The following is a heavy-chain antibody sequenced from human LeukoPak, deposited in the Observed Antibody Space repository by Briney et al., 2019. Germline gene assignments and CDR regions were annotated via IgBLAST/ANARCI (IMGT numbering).Heavy chain of an antibody. V-gene: IGHV1-2*02. CDR3: ARDGLQYYYGSGSYRY. Sequence: ASVKVSCKASGYTFTGYYMHWVRQAPGQGLEWMGWINPDSGGTNYAQKFQGRVTMTRDTSISTAYMELRSLRSDDTAVYYCARDGLQYYYGSGSYRYWGQGTLVTVSS. CDR1: GYTFTGYY. CDR2: INPDSGGT. J-gene: IGHJ4*02. D-gene: IGHD3-10*01.